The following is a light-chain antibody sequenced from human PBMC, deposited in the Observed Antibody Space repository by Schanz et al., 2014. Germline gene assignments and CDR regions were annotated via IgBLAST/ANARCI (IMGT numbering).Light chain of an antibody. CDR3: AAWDDSLNGRV. J-gene: IGLJ3*02. Sequence: QSALTQPPSASGSPGQSVTISCTGTSSDVGGYNFVSWYQQHPGKAPKLMIYEVSNRPSGVPDRFSGSKSGTSASLAISGLQSEDEADYYCAAWDDSLNGRVFGGGTKLTVL. CDR2: EVS. V-gene: IGLV2-8*01. CDR1: SSDVGGYNF.